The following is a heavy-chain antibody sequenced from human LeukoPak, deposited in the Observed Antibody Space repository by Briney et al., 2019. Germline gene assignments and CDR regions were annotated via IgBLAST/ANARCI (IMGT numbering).Heavy chain of an antibody. V-gene: IGHV3-30*04. J-gene: IGHJ4*02. CDR2: ISYDGSNK. D-gene: IGHD6-19*01. Sequence: GGSLRLSCAVSGFTFNNYAMHWVRQAPGKGLEWVAVISYDGSNKYYIDSVKGRFTISRDNSKNTLYLQMNNLRAEDTAVYYCVKDPGGWDLMYYFDYWGQGTLVTVSS. CDR1: GFTFNNYA. CDR3: VKDPGGWDLMYYFDY.